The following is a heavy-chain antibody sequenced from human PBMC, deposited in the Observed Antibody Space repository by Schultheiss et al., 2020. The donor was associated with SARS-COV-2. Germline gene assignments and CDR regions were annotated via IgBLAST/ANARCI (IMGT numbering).Heavy chain of an antibody. CDR1: GGSISSGDYY. CDR3: ARVPRFYYMDV. J-gene: IGHJ6*03. D-gene: IGHD3-3*01. V-gene: IGHV4-61*02. Sequence: SETLSLTCTVSGGSISSGDYYWSWIRQPAGKGLEWIGRIYTSGSTNYNPSLKSRVTMSVDTSKNQFSLKLSSVTAADTAVYYCARVPRFYYMDVWGKGTTVTVSS. CDR2: IYTSGST.